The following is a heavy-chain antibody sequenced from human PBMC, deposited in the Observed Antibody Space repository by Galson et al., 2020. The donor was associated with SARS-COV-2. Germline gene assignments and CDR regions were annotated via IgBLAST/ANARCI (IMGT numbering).Heavy chain of an antibody. CDR3: AREGPYYYDSSGYLPLDY. J-gene: IGHJ4*02. CDR1: GFTFSSYS. V-gene: IGHV3-21*01. Sequence: GGSLRLSCAASGFTFSSYSMNWVRQAPGKGLEWVSSISSSSRYIYYADSVKGRFTISRDNAKNSLYLQMNSLRAEDTAVYYCAREGPYYYDSSGYLPLDYWGQGTLVTVSS. D-gene: IGHD3-22*01. CDR2: ISSSSRYI.